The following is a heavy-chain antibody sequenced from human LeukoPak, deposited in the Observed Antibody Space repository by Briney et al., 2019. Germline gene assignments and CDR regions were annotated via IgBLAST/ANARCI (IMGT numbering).Heavy chain of an antibody. CDR3: ARRFAAQLAFVDV. Sequence: GGSLRLSCAASGFTFSNYAMHWVRQAPGKGLEYVSAISYNGGSTYYANSVKGRFTISRDNSKNTLYLQMGSLRAEDMAVYYCARRFAAQLAFVDVWGKGTTVTISS. V-gene: IGHV3-64*01. D-gene: IGHD3-3*02. CDR1: GFTFSNYA. CDR2: ISYNGGST. J-gene: IGHJ6*04.